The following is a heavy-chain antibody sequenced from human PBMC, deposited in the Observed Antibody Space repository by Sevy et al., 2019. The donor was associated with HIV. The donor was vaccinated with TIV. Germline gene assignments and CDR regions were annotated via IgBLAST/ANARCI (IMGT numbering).Heavy chain of an antibody. CDR1: GGSINSYY. V-gene: IGHV4-59*01. Sequence: SETLSLTCTVSGGSINSYYWSWIRQPPGKGLEWIGYIYNTGSTNFNPSLKSRVTISIDTSKNQFSLKLSSVTAAATAVYYGAGIFCTSARCHFDSWGQGTLVTVSS. J-gene: IGHJ4*02. CDR3: AGIFCTSARCHFDS. D-gene: IGHD3-9*01. CDR2: IYNTGST.